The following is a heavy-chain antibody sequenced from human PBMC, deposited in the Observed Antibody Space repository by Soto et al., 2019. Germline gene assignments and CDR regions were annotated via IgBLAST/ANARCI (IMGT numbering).Heavy chain of an antibody. CDR3: AHRPGYCSGGSCYVDAFDI. CDR2: IYWDDDK. V-gene: IGHV2-5*02. Sequence: QITLKESGPTLVKPTQTLTLTCTFSGFSLSTSGVGVGWIRQPPGKALEWLALIYWDDDKRYSPSLKSRLTITKDTSKNQVVLTMTNMDPVDTATYYCAHRPGYCSGGSCYVDAFDIWGQGTMVTVSS. D-gene: IGHD2-15*01. J-gene: IGHJ3*02. CDR1: GFSLSTSGVG.